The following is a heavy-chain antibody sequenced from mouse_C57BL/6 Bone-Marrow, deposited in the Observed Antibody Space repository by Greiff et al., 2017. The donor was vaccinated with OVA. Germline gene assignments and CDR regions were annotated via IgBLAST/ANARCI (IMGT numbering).Heavy chain of an antibody. CDR2: IHPNSGST. V-gene: IGHV1-64*01. CDR1: GYTFTSYW. Sequence: QVQLQQPGAELVKPGASVKLSCKASGYTFTSYWMHWVKQRPGQGLEWIGMIHPNSGSTNYNEKFKSKATLTVDKSSSTAYMQLSSLTSGDSAVYYCARRAGTGAMDYWGQGTSVTVSS. CDR3: ARRAGTGAMDY. D-gene: IGHD3-3*01. J-gene: IGHJ4*01.